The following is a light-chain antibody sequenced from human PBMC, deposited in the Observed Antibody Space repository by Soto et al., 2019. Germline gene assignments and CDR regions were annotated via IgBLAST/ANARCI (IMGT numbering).Light chain of an antibody. CDR1: QSVSSSY. V-gene: IGKV3-20*01. Sequence: EIVLTQSPGTLSLSPGERATLYCRASQSVSSSYLAWYQQKPGQAPRLLIYGASSRATGIPDRFSGSGSGTDFNLTISRLEPEDFAVYYCQQYGSSPVAFGQGTKV. CDR2: GAS. CDR3: QQYGSSPVA. J-gene: IGKJ1*01.